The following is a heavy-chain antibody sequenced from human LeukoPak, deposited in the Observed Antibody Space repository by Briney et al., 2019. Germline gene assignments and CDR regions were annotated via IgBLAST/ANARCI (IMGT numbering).Heavy chain of an antibody. CDR2: IKGDGGET. V-gene: IGHV3-7*01. Sequence: PGGSLRLSCAASAFTFSTSWMSWVRQAPGKGLEWVANIKGDGGETYYVDSVKGRFTIYRDNTKNSLFLQMDSLIAEDTAVYYCVRISTSVAGADYWGQGTLVTVSS. CDR3: VRISTSVAGADY. CDR1: AFTFSTSW. J-gene: IGHJ4*02. D-gene: IGHD6-19*01.